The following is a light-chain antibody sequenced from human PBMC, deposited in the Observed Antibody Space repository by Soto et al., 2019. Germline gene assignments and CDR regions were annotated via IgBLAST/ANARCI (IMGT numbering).Light chain of an antibody. CDR3: QQYGISPPYT. Sequence: EIVLTQSPGTLSLSPGERATFSCRASQSVSSSYLAWYQQKPGQAPRLLIYGASSRATGIPDRFSGSGSGTDFTLTISRLEPEDFAVYYCQQYGISPPYTFGQGTKLEIK. V-gene: IGKV3-20*01. CDR2: GAS. J-gene: IGKJ2*01. CDR1: QSVSSSY.